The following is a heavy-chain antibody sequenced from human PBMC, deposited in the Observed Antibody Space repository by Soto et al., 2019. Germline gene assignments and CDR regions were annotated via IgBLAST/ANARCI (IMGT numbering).Heavy chain of an antibody. CDR2: ITGSGGST. Sequence: EVQLLESGGGLVQPGGSLRLSCAASGFTFSSYVMSWVRQAPGKGLEWVSGITGSGGSTYYADSVKGRFTISRDNSKNTLYMQMSSLRAEDTAVYYCAKEGAFSYYFDYWGQGTLGTVSS. J-gene: IGHJ4*02. V-gene: IGHV3-23*01. CDR3: AKEGAFSYYFDY. D-gene: IGHD6-6*01. CDR1: GFTFSSYV.